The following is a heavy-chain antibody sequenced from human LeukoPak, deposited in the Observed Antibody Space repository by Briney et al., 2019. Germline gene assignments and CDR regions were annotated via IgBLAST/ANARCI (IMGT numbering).Heavy chain of an antibody. J-gene: IGHJ5*02. CDR1: GFNLRDYW. CDR3: VRDPSNSGNWFDL. V-gene: IGHV3-74*01. D-gene: IGHD4-11*01. Sequence: GGSLRLSCAASGFNLRDYWMHWVRQAPGKGLVWVSRLGTDGTYTNYADSVKGRSTISRDNAKNTLYLQMDSLRAEDTAFYYCVRDPSNSGNWFDLWGQGTLVTVSS. CDR2: LGTDGTYT.